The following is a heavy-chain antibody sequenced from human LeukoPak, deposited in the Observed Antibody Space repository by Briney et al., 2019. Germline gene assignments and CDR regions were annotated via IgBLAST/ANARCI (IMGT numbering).Heavy chain of an antibody. Sequence: PGGSLRLSCAASGFTFSSYAMSWVRQAPGEGLEWFSGVGVDGTRYYVDSVKGRFTVSRDTAKNTLYLQMSSLRAEDTAIYYCAKTQGYYDYWGQGTLVTVSS. CDR3: AKTQGYYDY. CDR1: GFTFSSYA. D-gene: IGHD3-22*01. J-gene: IGHJ4*02. V-gene: IGHV3-23*01. CDR2: VGVDGTR.